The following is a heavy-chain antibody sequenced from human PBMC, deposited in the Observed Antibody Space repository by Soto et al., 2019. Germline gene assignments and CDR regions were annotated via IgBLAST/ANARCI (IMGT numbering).Heavy chain of an antibody. CDR1: GFTFSSYG. Sequence: PGGSLRLSCAASGFTFSSYGMHWVRQAPGKGLEWVAVISYDGSNKYYADSVKGRFTISRDNSKNTLYLQMNSLRAEDTAVYYCAKNSYGYGNYYYGMDVWGQGTMVTVSS. CDR3: AKNSYGYGNYYYGMDV. V-gene: IGHV3-30*18. D-gene: IGHD5-18*01. J-gene: IGHJ6*02. CDR2: ISYDGSNK.